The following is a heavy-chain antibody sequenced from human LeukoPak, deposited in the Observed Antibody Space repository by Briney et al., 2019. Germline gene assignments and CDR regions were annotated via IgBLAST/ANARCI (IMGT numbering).Heavy chain of an antibody. CDR3: ARGKSYYYGSGSSPKHAYYFDY. Sequence: PSQTLSLTCAVSGGSISSGSYSWSWIRQPPGKGLEWIGYIYPRGSTYYNPSLKSRVTISVDTSKNQFSLKLSSVTAADTAVYYCARGKSYYYGSGSSPKHAYYFDYWGQGTLVTVSS. CDR2: IYPRGST. J-gene: IGHJ4*02. D-gene: IGHD3-10*01. CDR1: GGSISSGSYS. V-gene: IGHV4-30-2*01.